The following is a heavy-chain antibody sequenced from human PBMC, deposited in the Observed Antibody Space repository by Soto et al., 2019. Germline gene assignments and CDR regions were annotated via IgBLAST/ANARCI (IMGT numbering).Heavy chain of an antibody. CDR2: ISPYNGNT. CDR3: ARDWFRGYSSGWYSSFDY. J-gene: IGHJ4*02. CDR1: ASPFTSLG. V-gene: IGHV1-18*01. Sequence: VSGNVCCKSSASPFTSLGPSSAPQAPRQGLEWMGCISPYNGNTNHAQKLQGRVTMTTHTSTSTAYMELRSLRSDDTAVYYCARDWFRGYSSGWYSSFDYWAQGTLVT. D-gene: IGHD6-19*01.